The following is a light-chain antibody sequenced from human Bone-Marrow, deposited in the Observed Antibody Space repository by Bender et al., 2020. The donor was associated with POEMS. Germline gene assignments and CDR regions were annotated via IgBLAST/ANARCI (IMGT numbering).Light chain of an antibody. V-gene: IGLV3-1*01. CDR3: QAWDTTTVV. CDR2: QDS. J-gene: IGLJ3*02. CDR1: QLGFSY. Sequence: SSGLTQPPSVSVSPGKTASITCSGDQLGFSYATWYQQKPGHSPVVVIYQDSKRPSGIPERFSGSNSGTTATLTISGTQAMDEADYFCQAWDTTTVVFGGGTKLTVL.